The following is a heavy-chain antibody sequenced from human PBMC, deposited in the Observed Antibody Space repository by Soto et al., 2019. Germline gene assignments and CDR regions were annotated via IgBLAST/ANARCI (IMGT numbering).Heavy chain of an antibody. CDR3: ARGWGDTAMGLPPGYYGMDV. CDR2: IIPIFGTA. V-gene: IGHV1-69*06. J-gene: IGHJ6*02. CDR1: GGTFSSYA. Sequence: GASVKVSCKASGGTFSSYAISWVRQAPGQGLEWMGGIIPIFGTANYAQKFQGRVTITADKSTSTAYMELSSLRSEDTAVYYCARGWGDTAMGLPPGYYGMDVWGQGTTVTVSS. D-gene: IGHD5-18*01.